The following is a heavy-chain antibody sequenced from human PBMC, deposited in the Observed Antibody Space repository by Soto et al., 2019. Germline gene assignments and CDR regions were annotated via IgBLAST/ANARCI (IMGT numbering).Heavy chain of an antibody. CDR1: GGTFSSYA. D-gene: IGHD2-15*01. Sequence: ASVKVSCKASGGTFSSYAISWVRQAPGQGLEWMGGIIPIFGTANYAQKFQGRVTITADESTSTAYMELSSLRSEDTAVYYCASPLEGGGSCYPRCYYYGMDVWGQGTTVTVSS. V-gene: IGHV1-69*13. CDR3: ASPLEGGGSCYPRCYYYGMDV. J-gene: IGHJ6*02. CDR2: IIPIFGTA.